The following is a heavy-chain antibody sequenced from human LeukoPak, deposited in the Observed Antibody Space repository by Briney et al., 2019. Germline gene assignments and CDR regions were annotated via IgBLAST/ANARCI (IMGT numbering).Heavy chain of an antibody. V-gene: IGHV4-39*01. D-gene: IGHD6-13*01. Sequence: SETLSLTCTGSGGSISSNTHYWGWIRQPPGKGLEWIGSMYYSGSAYYNASLKSRVTISVDTSKNQFSLKVNSVTAADTAVYYCARQEGIAASGTLFDFWGQGTLVTVSS. J-gene: IGHJ4*02. CDR1: GGSISSNTHY. CDR2: MYYSGSA. CDR3: ARQEGIAASGTLFDF.